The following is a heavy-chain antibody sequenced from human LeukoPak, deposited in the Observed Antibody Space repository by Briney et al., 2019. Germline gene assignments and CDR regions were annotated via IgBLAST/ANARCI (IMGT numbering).Heavy chain of an antibody. CDR2: VYFSGDT. Sequence: SETLSLTCTVSRGSVTSYYWSWIRQPPGKGLEWIGDVYFSGDTKYNPSLQSRVTISLDTSKNQFSLKLSSVTAADTAVYYCARELRSSWAYFDYWGQGTLVTVSS. D-gene: IGHD6-13*01. V-gene: IGHV4-59*02. CDR3: ARELRSSWAYFDY. CDR1: RGSVTSYY. J-gene: IGHJ4*02.